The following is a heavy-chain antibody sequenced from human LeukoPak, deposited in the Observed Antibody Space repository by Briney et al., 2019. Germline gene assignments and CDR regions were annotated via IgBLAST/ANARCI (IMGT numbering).Heavy chain of an antibody. CDR3: ARGWLTYQLGSWAIVVVPAAIGGNWFDP. V-gene: IGHV1-2*02. Sequence: ASVKVSCKASGYTFTGYYMHWVRQAPGQGLGWMGWINPNSGGTNYAQKFQGRVTMTRDTSISTAYMELSRLRSDDTAVYYCARGWLTYQLGSWAIVVVPAAIGGNWFDPWGQGTLVTVSS. CDR2: INPNSGGT. J-gene: IGHJ5*02. CDR1: GYTFTGYY. D-gene: IGHD2-2*01.